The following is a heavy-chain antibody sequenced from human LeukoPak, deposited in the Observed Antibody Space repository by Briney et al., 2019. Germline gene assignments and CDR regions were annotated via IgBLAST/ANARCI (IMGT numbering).Heavy chain of an antibody. CDR1: GYTFTSYG. CDR2: ISAYNGNT. Sequence: GASVKVSCKASGYTFTSYGISWVRQAPGQGLERMGWISAYNGNTNYAQKLQGRVTMTTDTSTSTAYMELRSLRSDDTAVYYCARSWATVVTHWFDPWGQGTLVTVSS. D-gene: IGHD4-23*01. CDR3: ARSWATVVTHWFDP. J-gene: IGHJ5*02. V-gene: IGHV1-18*01.